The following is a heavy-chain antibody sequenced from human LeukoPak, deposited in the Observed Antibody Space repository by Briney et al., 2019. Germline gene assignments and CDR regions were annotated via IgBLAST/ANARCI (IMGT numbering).Heavy chain of an antibody. CDR1: DVSVSSGSYY. CDR2: FYYSGST. Sequence: TASETLSLTCTVSDVSVSSGSYYWSWIRQPPGKGLEWIGYFYYSGSTNYNPSLKSRVTISVDTSKNQFSLKLSSVTAADTAVYYCARSGSYHDAFDIWGQGTMVTVSS. J-gene: IGHJ3*02. D-gene: IGHD1-26*01. CDR3: ARSGSYHDAFDI. V-gene: IGHV4-61*01.